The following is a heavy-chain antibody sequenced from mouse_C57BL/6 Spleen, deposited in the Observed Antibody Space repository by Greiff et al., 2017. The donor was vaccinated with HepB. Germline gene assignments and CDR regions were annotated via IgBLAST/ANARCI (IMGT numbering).Heavy chain of an antibody. CDR3: ARWEGNYYGGYFDY. D-gene: IGHD1-1*01. Sequence: QVQLQQPGAELVRPGSSVKLSCKASGYTFTSCWMHWVKQRPIQGLEWIGNIDPSDSETHYNQKFKDKATLTVDKSSSTAYMQLRSLTSEDSAVYYCARWEGNYYGGYFDYWGQGTTLTVSS. CDR2: IDPSDSET. V-gene: IGHV1-52*01. CDR1: GYTFTSCW. J-gene: IGHJ2*01.